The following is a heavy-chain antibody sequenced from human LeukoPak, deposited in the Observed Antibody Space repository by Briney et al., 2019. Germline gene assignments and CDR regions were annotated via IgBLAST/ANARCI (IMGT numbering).Heavy chain of an antibody. CDR3: ARPSYYGSGSYDPAVGDMYYFDY. D-gene: IGHD3-10*01. CDR1: GYSFTSYW. J-gene: IGHJ4*02. V-gene: IGHV5-51*01. CDR2: IYPGDSDT. Sequence: GESLKISCKGSGYSFTSYWIGWVRQMPGKGLEWMGIIYPGDSDTRYSPSFQGQVTISADKSISTAYLQWSSLKASDTAMYYCARPSYYGSGSYDPAVGDMYYFDYWGQGTLVTVSS.